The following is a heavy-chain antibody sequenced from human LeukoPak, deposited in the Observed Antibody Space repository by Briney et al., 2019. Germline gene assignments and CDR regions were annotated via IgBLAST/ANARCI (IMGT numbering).Heavy chain of an antibody. J-gene: IGHJ6*02. Sequence: GASVKVSCKASGYTFTSYDISWVRQATGQGLEWMGWMNPNSGNTGYAQKFQGRVTMTRNTSISTAYMELSSLRSEDTAVYYCARLGYSSSWYGGGHYSYGMDVWGQGTTVTVSS. D-gene: IGHD6-13*01. V-gene: IGHV1-8*01. CDR2: MNPNSGNT. CDR1: GYTFTSYD. CDR3: ARLGYSSSWYGGGHYSYGMDV.